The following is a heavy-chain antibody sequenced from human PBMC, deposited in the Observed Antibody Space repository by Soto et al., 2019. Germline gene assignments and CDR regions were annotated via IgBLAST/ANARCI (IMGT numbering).Heavy chain of an antibody. CDR1: GFTFSSYA. CDR2: ISGSGGST. Sequence: GGSLRLSCAASGFTFSSYAMSWVRQAPGKGLEWVSAISGSGGSTYYANSVKGRFTISRDNSKNTLYLQMNRLSAEDTAVYYCAKSGVAYCTNGGCYPFDYWGQGTLVTVSS. CDR3: AKSGVAYCTNGGCYPFDY. V-gene: IGHV3-23*01. D-gene: IGHD2-8*01. J-gene: IGHJ4*02.